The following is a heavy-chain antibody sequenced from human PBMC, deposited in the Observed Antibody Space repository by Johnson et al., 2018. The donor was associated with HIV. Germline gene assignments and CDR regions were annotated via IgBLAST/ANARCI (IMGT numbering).Heavy chain of an antibody. CDR3: TTARNRLWSSSGWTGFWAFDI. CDR1: GFTFSNAW. J-gene: IGHJ3*02. V-gene: IGHV3-15*01. Sequence: EVQVVESGGGLVKPGGSLRLSCAASGFTFSNAWMSWVRQAPGKGLEWVGRIKSKTDGGTTDYAAPVKGRFTISRDDSKNTLYLQMNSLKTEDTAVYYCTTARNRLWSSSGWTGFWAFDIWGQGTMVTVSS. D-gene: IGHD6-19*01. CDR2: IKSKTDGGTT.